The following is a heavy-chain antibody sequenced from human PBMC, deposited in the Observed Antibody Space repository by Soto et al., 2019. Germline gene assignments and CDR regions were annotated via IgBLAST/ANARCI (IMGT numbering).Heavy chain of an antibody. J-gene: IGHJ6*02. Sequence: GGSLRLSCAASGFTFSSYAMHWVRQAPGKGLEWVAVISYDGSNKYYADSVKGRFTISRDNSKNTLYLQMNSLRAEDTAVYYCARAPHSSGWYAAYYYYGMDVWGQGTTVTVSS. CDR1: GFTFSSYA. D-gene: IGHD6-19*01. CDR3: ARAPHSSGWYAAYYYYGMDV. V-gene: IGHV3-30-3*01. CDR2: ISYDGSNK.